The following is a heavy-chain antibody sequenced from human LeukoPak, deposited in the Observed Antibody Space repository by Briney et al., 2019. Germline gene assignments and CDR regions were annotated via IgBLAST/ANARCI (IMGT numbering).Heavy chain of an antibody. Sequence: ASVKVSCKASGYTFTSYGISWVRQAPGQGLVWMGWISAYNGNTNYAQKLQGRVTMTTDTSTSTAYMELRSLRSDDTAVYYCARGLDSENYYYYMDVWGKGTTVTISS. V-gene: IGHV1-18*01. CDR3: ARGLDSENYYYYMDV. J-gene: IGHJ6*03. CDR1: GYTFTSYG. CDR2: ISAYNGNT. D-gene: IGHD3-22*01.